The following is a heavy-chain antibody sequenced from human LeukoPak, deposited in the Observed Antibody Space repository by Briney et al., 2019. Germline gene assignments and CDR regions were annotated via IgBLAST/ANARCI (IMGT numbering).Heavy chain of an antibody. Sequence: SGPKLVKPTQTLTLTCTFSGFSLTTGGVAVAWIRQPPGKALEWLAAIYWDDDKRYSPSLKSRLTITKDTSKNQVVLTMTSVGPVDTATYYCARPFYYGSGYYASAFDIWGQGTLVTVSS. V-gene: IGHV2-5*02. J-gene: IGHJ3*02. CDR2: IYWDDDK. CDR1: GFSLTTGGVA. D-gene: IGHD3-10*01. CDR3: ARPFYYGSGYYASAFDI.